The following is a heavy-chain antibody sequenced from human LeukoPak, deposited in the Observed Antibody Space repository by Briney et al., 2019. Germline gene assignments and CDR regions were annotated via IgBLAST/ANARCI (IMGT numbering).Heavy chain of an antibody. CDR2: INHSGST. Sequence: PSETLSLTCAVHGGSFSGYYWSWIRQPPGKGLEWIGEINHSGSTNYNPSLKSRVTISVDASKNQFSLRLSSVTAADTAVYYCARARRYSSGWSPMNLYDYWGQGTLVTVSS. CDR3: ARARRYSSGWSPMNLYDY. J-gene: IGHJ4*02. CDR1: GGSFSGYY. D-gene: IGHD6-19*01. V-gene: IGHV4-34*01.